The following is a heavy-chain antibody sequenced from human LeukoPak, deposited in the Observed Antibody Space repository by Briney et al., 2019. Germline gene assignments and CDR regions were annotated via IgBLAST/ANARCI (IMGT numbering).Heavy chain of an antibody. Sequence: GGSLRLSCAASGFTFDDYGMSWVRQVPGKGLEWVSGINWNGGSTGYAVSVKGRFTVSRDNAQNSLYLQINSLRAEDTAIYYCVRDRGTYRPIDYWGQGTLVTVSS. V-gene: IGHV3-20*04. J-gene: IGHJ4*02. CDR3: VRDRGTYRPIDY. CDR1: GFTFDDYG. CDR2: INWNGGST. D-gene: IGHD1-26*01.